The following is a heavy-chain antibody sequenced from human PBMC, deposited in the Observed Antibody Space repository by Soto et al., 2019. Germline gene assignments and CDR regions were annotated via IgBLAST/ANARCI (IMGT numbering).Heavy chain of an antibody. V-gene: IGHV4-30-4*01. J-gene: IGHJ5*02. Sequence: LSLTCTVSGGSISSGDYYWSWIRQPPGKGLEWIGYIYYSGSTYYNPSLKSRVTISVDTSKNQFSLKLSSVTAADTAVYYCARGIGYCSGGSCYRWFDPWGQGTLVTVSS. D-gene: IGHD2-15*01. CDR1: GGSISSGDYY. CDR3: ARGIGYCSGGSCYRWFDP. CDR2: IYYSGST.